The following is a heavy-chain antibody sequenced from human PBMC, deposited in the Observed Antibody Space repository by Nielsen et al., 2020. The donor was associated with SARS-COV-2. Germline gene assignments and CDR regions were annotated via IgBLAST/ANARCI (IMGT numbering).Heavy chain of an antibody. CDR2: IYYSGTT. CDR1: GGSISSSSYY. V-gene: IGHV4-39*02. J-gene: IGHJ3*02. CDR3: ARDGSISDAFDI. Sequence: SETLSLTCTVSGGSISSSSYYWGWIRQPPGKGLEWIGSIYYSGTTYYNPSLKSRVTISVDTSKSQFSLKLSSVTAADTAVYYCARDGSISDAFDIWGQGTMVTVSS. D-gene: IGHD2-15*01.